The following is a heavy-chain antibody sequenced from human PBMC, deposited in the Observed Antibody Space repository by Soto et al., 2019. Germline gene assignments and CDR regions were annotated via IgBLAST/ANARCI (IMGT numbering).Heavy chain of an antibody. CDR3: ARGATLNNDMFYYYGMDV. Sequence: PGGSLRLSCAASGFTFSSYAMSWVRQAPGKGLEWVSAISGSGGSTYYADSVKGRFTISRDNAKNTLYLQMNSLRAEDTAVYYCARGATLNNDMFYYYGMDVWGQGTTVTVSS. V-gene: IGHV3-23*01. J-gene: IGHJ6*02. CDR2: ISGSGGST. CDR1: GFTFSSYA. D-gene: IGHD3-10*02.